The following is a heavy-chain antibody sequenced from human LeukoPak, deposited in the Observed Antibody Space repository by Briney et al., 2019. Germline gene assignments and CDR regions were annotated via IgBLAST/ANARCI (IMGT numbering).Heavy chain of an antibody. CDR1: GFTFSSYS. J-gene: IGHJ5*02. CDR2: VSTSSSYI. V-gene: IGHV3-21*01. D-gene: IGHD2-15*01. CDR3: ARGADGVSSNSRGWFDP. Sequence: GGSLRLSCTASGFTFSSYSMNWVRQAPGKGLEWVSSVSTSSSYIYYADSVKGRFTISRDNARNSLYLQMNTLRAEDTAVYSCARGADGVSSNSRGWFDPWGQGTLVTVSS.